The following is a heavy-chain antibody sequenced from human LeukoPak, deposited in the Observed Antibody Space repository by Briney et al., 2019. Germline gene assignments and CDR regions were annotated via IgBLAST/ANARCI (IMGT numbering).Heavy chain of an antibody. V-gene: IGHV3-66*02. CDR3: VTSTGQQFIPYDY. J-gene: IGHJ4*02. CDR2: IYGGDAA. Sequence: GGSLRLSCAVSGFTFSGYWMGWVRQAPGKGLEWVSLIYGGDAAYYAESVRGRFMISRDNLKNTLFLQMNSLRVEDTAVYYCVTSTGQQFIPYDYWGQGTHVTVSS. D-gene: IGHD6-13*01. CDR1: GFTFSGYW.